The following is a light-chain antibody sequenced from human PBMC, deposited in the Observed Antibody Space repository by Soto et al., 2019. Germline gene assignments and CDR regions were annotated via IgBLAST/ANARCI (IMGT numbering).Light chain of an antibody. CDR2: ESS. V-gene: IGKV1-33*01. J-gene: IGKJ3*01. CDR3: QQYGNHPLT. CDR1: QYISNY. Sequence: DIQMTQSPPSLSASVGDRVTITCRASQYISNYLNWYQQKPGKAPKVLIYESSNLEAGVPSRFSGSGSGPEFTFTISSLQPEDIATYYCQQYGNHPLTFGPGNKVDIK.